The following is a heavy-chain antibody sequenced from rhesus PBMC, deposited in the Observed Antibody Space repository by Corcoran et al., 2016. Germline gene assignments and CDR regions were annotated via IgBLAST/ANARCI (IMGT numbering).Heavy chain of an antibody. V-gene: IGHV4-93*02. J-gene: IGHJ2*01. Sequence: QLQLQESGPAVVKPSETLSLTCAVSGGSISSSNWWSWIRQSPGKGLEWIGGIYGSGGSTEYNPSLTSRVTISIDTSKNQFSLKLSSVTAADTAVYYCARLNSGWYFDLWGPGTPITISS. CDR2: IYGSGGST. CDR3: ARLNSGWYFDL. CDR1: GGSISSSNW.